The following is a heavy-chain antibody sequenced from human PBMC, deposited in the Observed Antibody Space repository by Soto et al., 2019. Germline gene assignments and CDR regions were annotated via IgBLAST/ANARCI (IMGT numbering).Heavy chain of an antibody. CDR3: AQSKVGATSNYFDY. V-gene: IGHV3-23*01. Sequence: PGGSLRLSCAASGFTCSSYAMSWVRQAPGKGLEWVSGISGSGGITYYADSVKGRFTISRDNSKNTLYLQLNSLRAEDTAVYYCAQSKVGATSNYFDYWGQGTLVTVSS. D-gene: IGHD1-26*01. CDR2: ISGSGGIT. CDR1: GFTCSSYA. J-gene: IGHJ4*02.